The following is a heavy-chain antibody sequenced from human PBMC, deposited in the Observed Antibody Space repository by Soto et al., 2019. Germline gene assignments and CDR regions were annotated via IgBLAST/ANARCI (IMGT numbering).Heavy chain of an antibody. V-gene: IGHV3-23*01. CDR3: AKDGYGDRPYYFDY. D-gene: IGHD4-17*01. CDR2: IGGRGGST. CDR1: GFTFSTYA. Sequence: PGGSLRLSCAASGFTFSTYALNWVRQAPGKGLEWVSAIGGRGGSTYFADSVKGRFSISRDSSKNTLYLQMNSLRAEDTAVYYCAKDGYGDRPYYFDYWGQGTLGTVSS. J-gene: IGHJ4*02.